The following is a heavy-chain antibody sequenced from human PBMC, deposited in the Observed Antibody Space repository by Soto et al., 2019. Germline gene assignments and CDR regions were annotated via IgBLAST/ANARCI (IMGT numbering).Heavy chain of an antibody. CDR3: ARKGDFYWLRDNWFDP. V-gene: IGHV3-66*01. J-gene: IGHJ5*02. D-gene: IGHD3-9*01. CDR1: GFTVSSNY. Sequence: EVQLVESGGGLVQPGGSLRLSCAASGFTVSSNYMRWVRQAPGKGLEWVSVIYSGGSTYYADSVKGRFTISRDNSKNTLYIQIESLRAEDTSVYYCARKGDFYWLRDNWFDPSGQGALVTVSS. CDR2: IYSGGST.